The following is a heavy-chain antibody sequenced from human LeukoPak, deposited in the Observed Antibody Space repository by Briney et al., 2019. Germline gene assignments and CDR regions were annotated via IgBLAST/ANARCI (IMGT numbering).Heavy chain of an antibody. Sequence: GGSLRLSCAASGFTVSSYAMSWVRQAPGKGLEWVSAISGSGGSTYYADSVKGRFTISRDNSKNTLYLQMNSLRAEDTAVYYCAKDRVGAILYFDNWGQRTLVTVSS. CDR2: ISGSGGST. J-gene: IGHJ4*02. CDR1: GFTVSSYA. CDR3: AKDRVGAILYFDN. V-gene: IGHV3-23*01. D-gene: IGHD1-26*01.